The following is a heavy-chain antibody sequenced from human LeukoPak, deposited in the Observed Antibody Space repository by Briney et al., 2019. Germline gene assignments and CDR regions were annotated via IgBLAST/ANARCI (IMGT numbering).Heavy chain of an antibody. CDR1: GFTFSSYA. CDR2: ISSNGGST. D-gene: IGHD4-17*01. CDR3: MRQRSLRYDY. Sequence: PGGSLRLSCAASGFTFSSYAMHWVRQAPGKGLEYVSAISSNGGSTYYANSVKGRFTISRDNSKNTLYLQMGSLRAEDMAVYYCMRQRSLRYDYWGQGILVTVSS. J-gene: IGHJ4*02. V-gene: IGHV3-64*01.